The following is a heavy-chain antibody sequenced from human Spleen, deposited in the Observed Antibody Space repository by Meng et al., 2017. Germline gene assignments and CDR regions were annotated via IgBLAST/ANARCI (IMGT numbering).Heavy chain of an antibody. J-gene: IGHJ4*02. CDR3: AKDLGVVSAALGY. CDR1: GFTFDDYA. V-gene: IGHV3-9*01. D-gene: IGHD3-3*01. CDR2: ISWNSGSK. Sequence: SLRLSCAASGFTFDDYAMHWVRQAPGKGLEWVSGISWNSGSKGYADSVKGRFTISRDNAKNSLYLQMNSLRAEDTALYYCAKDLGVVSAALGYWGQGTLVTVSS.